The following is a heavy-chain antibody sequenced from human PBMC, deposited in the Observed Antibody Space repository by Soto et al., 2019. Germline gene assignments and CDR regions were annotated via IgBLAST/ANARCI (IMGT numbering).Heavy chain of an antibody. CDR3: TRQSETYYDRSGYYFDY. J-gene: IGHJ4*02. D-gene: IGHD3-22*01. CDR2: IDPRDSYA. Sequence: GASLTISCQSSAYRFTNSWINWVRQMPGKGLEWMGRIDPRDSYANYSPSFQGHVTIAADKSISTAYLQWSSLKASDTAMYYCTRQSETYYDRSGYYFDYWGQGTLGTAPQ. V-gene: IGHV5-10-1*01. CDR1: AYRFTNSW.